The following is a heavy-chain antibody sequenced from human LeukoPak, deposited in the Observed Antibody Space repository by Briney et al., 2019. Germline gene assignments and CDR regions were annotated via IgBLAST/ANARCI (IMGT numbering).Heavy chain of an antibody. CDR3: ARGLSLQYGSGNYYYYGMDV. CDR1: GGSFSGYY. J-gene: IGHJ6*02. Sequence: SETLSLTCAVYGGSFSGYYWSWIRQPPGKGLEWIGEINHSGSTNYNPSLKSRVTISVDTSKNQFSLKLSSVTAADTAVYYCARGLSLQYGSGNYYYYGMDVWGQGTTVTVPS. CDR2: INHSGST. D-gene: IGHD3-10*01. V-gene: IGHV4-34*01.